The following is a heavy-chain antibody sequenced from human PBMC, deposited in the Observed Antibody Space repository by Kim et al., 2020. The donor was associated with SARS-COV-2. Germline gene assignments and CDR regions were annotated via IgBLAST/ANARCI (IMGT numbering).Heavy chain of an antibody. CDR2: ISAYNGNT. Sequence: ASVKVSCKASGYTFTSYGISWVRQAPGQGLEWMGWISAYNGNTNYAQKLQGRVTMTTDTSTSTAYMELRSLRSDDTAVYYCARVSGDCSSTSCYLYYGMDVWGQGTTVTVSS. V-gene: IGHV1-18*01. D-gene: IGHD2-2*01. CDR3: ARVSGDCSSTSCYLYYGMDV. J-gene: IGHJ6*02. CDR1: GYTFTSYG.